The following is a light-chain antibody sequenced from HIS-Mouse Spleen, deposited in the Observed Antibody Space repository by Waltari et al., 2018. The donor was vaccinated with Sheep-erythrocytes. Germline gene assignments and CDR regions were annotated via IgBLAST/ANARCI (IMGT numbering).Light chain of an antibody. CDR1: SSDVGGYNY. J-gene: IGLJ2*01. CDR3: SSYTSSSTQV. Sequence: QSALTQPASVSGSPGQSITISCTGTSSDVGGYNYFSWYQQHPGKAPKLMIYEVSNRPSGVSNRVSGSKSGNTASLTISGLQAEDEADYYCSSYTSSSTQVFGGGTKLTVL. V-gene: IGLV2-14*01. CDR2: EVS.